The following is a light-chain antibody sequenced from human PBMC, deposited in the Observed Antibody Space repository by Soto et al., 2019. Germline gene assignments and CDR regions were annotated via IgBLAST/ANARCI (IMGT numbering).Light chain of an antibody. CDR2: RDS. J-gene: IGLJ2*01. CDR1: NIGDKN. CDR3: QVWDSGTVV. V-gene: IGLV3-9*01. Sequence: SYELTQPVSVSVALGQTARITCGAYNIGDKNVHWYQQKPGQAPLLVIERDSNRPSGIPERFSGSNSRNTATLTISRAQAGDEADYYCQVWDSGTVVFGGGTQLTVL.